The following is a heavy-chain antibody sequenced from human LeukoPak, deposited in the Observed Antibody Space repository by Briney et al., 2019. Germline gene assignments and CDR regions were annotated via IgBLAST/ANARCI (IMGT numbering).Heavy chain of an antibody. CDR1: GDSVSLNSAA. V-gene: IGHV6-1*01. CDR2: TYYRSKWYK. Sequence: SQTLSLTYAISGDSVSLNSAAWNWVRQSPSRGLEWLGRTYYRSKWYKEYAVAVKCRITTNPDASKNQCSLQLNSVTPEDAAMYYCAGGYSDFDYWGQGTLVTVSS. CDR3: AGGYSDFDY. J-gene: IGHJ4*02. D-gene: IGHD2-2*02.